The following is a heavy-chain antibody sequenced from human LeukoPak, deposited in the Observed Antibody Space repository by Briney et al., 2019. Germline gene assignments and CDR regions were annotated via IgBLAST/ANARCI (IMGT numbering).Heavy chain of an antibody. Sequence: GGSLRLSCAASGFTCSSNWMSWVRRAPGKGLEWLANIKQDGSEKYYVDSVKGRFTISRDNAKNSLYLQMNSLRAEDTAVYYCARAESGSFYYYYYMDVWGKGTTVTVSS. CDR1: GFTCSSNW. CDR3: ARAESGSFYYYYYMDV. J-gene: IGHJ6*03. CDR2: IKQDGSEK. V-gene: IGHV3-7*01. D-gene: IGHD1-26*01.